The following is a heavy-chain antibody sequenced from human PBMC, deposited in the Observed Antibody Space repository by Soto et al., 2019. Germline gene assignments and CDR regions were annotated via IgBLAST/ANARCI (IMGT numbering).Heavy chain of an antibody. CDR2: INPSDSDT. V-gene: IGHV5-51*01. D-gene: IGHD2-8*01. J-gene: IGHJ4*02. CDR3: ARQGGQMVSIDY. CDR1: GYSFTTYW. Sequence: PGESLKISCKASGYSFTTYWIGWVRQLPGKGLEWMAIINPSDSDTRYSPSFQGQVTISADKSISTAYLQLSSLKASDTAMYYCARQGGQMVSIDYWRQGTQVTVSS.